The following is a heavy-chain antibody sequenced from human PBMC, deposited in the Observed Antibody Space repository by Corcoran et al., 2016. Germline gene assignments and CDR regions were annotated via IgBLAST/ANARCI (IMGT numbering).Heavy chain of an antibody. D-gene: IGHD2-15*01. J-gene: IGHJ6*02. CDR1: GFTFSSYG. CDR3: ARVFNPAEVADYGMDV. Sequence: QVQLVESGGGVVQPGRSLRLSCAASGFTFSSYGMHWVHQAPGKGLEWVAVIWYDGSNKYYADSVKGRFTISRDNSKNTLYLQMNSLRAEDTAVYYCARVFNPAEVADYGMDVWGQGTTVTVSS. CDR2: IWYDGSNK. V-gene: IGHV3-33*01.